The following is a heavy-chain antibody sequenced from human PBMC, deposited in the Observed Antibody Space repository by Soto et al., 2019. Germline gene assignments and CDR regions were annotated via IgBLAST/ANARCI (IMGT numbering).Heavy chain of an antibody. V-gene: IGHV1-69*12. Sequence: QVQLVQSGAEVKKPGSSVKVSCKASGGTFSSYAISWVRQAPGQGLEWMGGIIPIFGTANYAQKFQGRVTITADEATSTAYKELSSMRSEDTAVYYCASTHSSWYFYGMDVWGQGTTVTVSS. CDR2: IIPIFGTA. CDR1: GGTFSSYA. D-gene: IGHD6-13*01. J-gene: IGHJ6*02. CDR3: ASTHSSWYFYGMDV.